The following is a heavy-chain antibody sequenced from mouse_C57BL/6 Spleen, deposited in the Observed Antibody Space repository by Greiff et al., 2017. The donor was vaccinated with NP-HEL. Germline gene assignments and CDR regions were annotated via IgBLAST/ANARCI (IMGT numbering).Heavy chain of an antibody. Sequence: EVKLMESEGGLVQPGSSMKLSCTASGFTFSDYYMAWVRQVPEKGLEWVANINYDGSSTYYLDSLKSRFIISRDNAKNILYLQMSSLKSEDTATYYCARVSYGPFDYWGQGTTLTVSS. D-gene: IGHD1-1*02. CDR2: INYDGSST. J-gene: IGHJ2*01. CDR3: ARVSYGPFDY. CDR1: GFTFSDYY. V-gene: IGHV5-16*01.